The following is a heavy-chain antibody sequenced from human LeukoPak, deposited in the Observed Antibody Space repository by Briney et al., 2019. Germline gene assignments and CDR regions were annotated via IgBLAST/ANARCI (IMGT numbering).Heavy chain of an antibody. CDR2: IYTSGST. CDR1: GGSISSGSYY. Sequence: PSETLSLTCTVSGGSISSGSYYWSWIRQPAGKGLEWIGRIYTSGSTNYNPSLKSRVTISVDTSKNQFSLKLSSVTAADTAVYYCARDLHGIAVAGSLDNWGQGTLVTVSS. D-gene: IGHD6-19*01. J-gene: IGHJ4*02. V-gene: IGHV4-61*02. CDR3: ARDLHGIAVAGSLDN.